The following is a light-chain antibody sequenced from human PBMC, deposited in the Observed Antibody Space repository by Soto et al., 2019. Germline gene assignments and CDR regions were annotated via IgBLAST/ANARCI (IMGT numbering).Light chain of an antibody. Sequence: QLVLTQPPSVSGGPGQRVTISCTGSSSNIGAGYDVHWYQQLPGTAPKLLIYGNSNRPSGVPDRFSGSKSGTSASLAITGLQAEDEADYYCQSYDSSLSGVVFGGGTKVTVL. CDR3: QSYDSSLSGVV. J-gene: IGLJ2*01. V-gene: IGLV1-40*01. CDR2: GNS. CDR1: SSNIGAGYD.